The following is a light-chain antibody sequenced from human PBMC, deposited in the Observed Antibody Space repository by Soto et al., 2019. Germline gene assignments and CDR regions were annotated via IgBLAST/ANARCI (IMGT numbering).Light chain of an antibody. CDR2: DVS. V-gene: IGLV2-11*01. CDR3: QSYDSSPSGYV. J-gene: IGLJ1*01. Sequence: QSVLTQPRSVSGSPGQSVTISCTGTSSDVGSYNYVSWYQQHPGKAPKVIIYDVSKRPSGVPDRFSGSKSGTSASLAITGLRAEDEADYYCQSYDSSPSGYVFGTGTKVTVL. CDR1: SSDVGSYNY.